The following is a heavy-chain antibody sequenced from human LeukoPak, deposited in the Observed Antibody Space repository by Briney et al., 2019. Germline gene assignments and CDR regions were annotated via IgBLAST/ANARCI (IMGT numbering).Heavy chain of an antibody. CDR1: GGSFSGYY. CDR2: INHSGST. V-gene: IGHV4-34*01. D-gene: IGHD2-2*01. Sequence: SETLSLTCAVYGGSFSGYYWSWIRQPPGKGLEWIGEINHSGSTDYNPSLKSRVTISLDTSKNQFSLKLSSVTAADTAVYYCARGWGRQLGRGYYYYYMDVWGKGTTVTVSS. J-gene: IGHJ6*03. CDR3: ARGWGRQLGRGYYYYYMDV.